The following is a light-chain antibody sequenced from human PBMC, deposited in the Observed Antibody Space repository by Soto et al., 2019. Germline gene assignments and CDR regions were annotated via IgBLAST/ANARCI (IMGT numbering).Light chain of an antibody. CDR1: QSVLYSSNNKNY. V-gene: IGKV4-1*01. CDR3: QQYYTTPWT. Sequence: DIVMTQSPDSLAVSLGERATINCKSSQSVLYSSNNKNYLTWYQQKPGQPPKLLIYWASTRESGVPDRFSGSGSGTDFTITISSLQAEDGAVYYCQQYYTTPWTFGQGTKVEIK. J-gene: IGKJ1*01. CDR2: WAS.